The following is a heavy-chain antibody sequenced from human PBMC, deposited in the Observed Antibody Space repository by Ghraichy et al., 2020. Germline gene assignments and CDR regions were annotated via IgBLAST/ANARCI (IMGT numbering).Heavy chain of an antibody. J-gene: IGHJ4*02. D-gene: IGHD3-22*01. V-gene: IGHV1-18*01. CDR2: ISAYNGNT. Sequence: ASVKVSCKASGYTFTSYGISWVRQAPGQGLEWMGWISAYNGNTNYAQKLQGRVTMTTDTSTSTAYMELRSLRSDDTAVYYCARDHFYDRTDPVPEESYFDYWGQGTLVTVSS. CDR3: ARDHFYDRTDPVPEESYFDY. CDR1: GYTFTSYG.